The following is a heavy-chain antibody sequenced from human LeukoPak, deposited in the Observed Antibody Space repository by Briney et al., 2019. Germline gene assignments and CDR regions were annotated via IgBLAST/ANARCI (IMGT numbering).Heavy chain of an antibody. CDR2: IKQDGSEK. D-gene: IGHD3-3*01. V-gene: IGHV3-7*01. J-gene: IGHJ4*02. CDR3: ARGVTDFWSGYYRPDY. Sequence: GGSLRLSCAASGFTFSSYWMSWVRQAPGKGLEWAANIKQDGSEKYYVDSVKGRFTISRDNAKNSLYLQMNSLRAEDTAVYYCARGVTDFWSGYYRPDYWGQGTLVTVSS. CDR1: GFTFSSYW.